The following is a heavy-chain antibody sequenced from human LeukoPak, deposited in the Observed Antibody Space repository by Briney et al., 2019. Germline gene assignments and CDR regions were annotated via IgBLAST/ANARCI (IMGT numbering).Heavy chain of an antibody. V-gene: IGHV4-59*01. CDR2: ICYSGST. Sequence: SETLSLTCTVSGGSISNYCWSWIRQPPGKGLEWIGYICYSGSTNYNPSLKSRVTISVDTSKNQFSLKLSSVTAADTAVYYCARGYTYGPPVENWGQGTLVTVSS. D-gene: IGHD5-18*01. CDR3: ARGYTYGPPVEN. CDR1: GGSISNYC. J-gene: IGHJ4*02.